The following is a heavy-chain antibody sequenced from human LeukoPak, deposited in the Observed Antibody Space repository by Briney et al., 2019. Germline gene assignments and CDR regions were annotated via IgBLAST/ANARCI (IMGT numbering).Heavy chain of an antibody. D-gene: IGHD2-21*01. J-gene: IGHJ5*01. Sequence: GGSLRPSCAASGFTFGSYDMRWGRQLPGGGLEWVSAIGPAGHTYYTDSVKGRFTISRENVRNSLYLQLTNLRVGDTALYFSLGYYCGGDWATSFDSGG. CDR3: LGYYCGGDWATSFDS. CDR2: IGPAGHT. V-gene: IGHV3-13*01. CDR1: GFTFGSYD.